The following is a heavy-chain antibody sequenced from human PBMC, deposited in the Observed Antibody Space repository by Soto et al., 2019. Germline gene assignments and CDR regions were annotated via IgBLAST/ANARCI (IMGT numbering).Heavy chain of an antibody. J-gene: IGHJ6*02. Sequence: QMQLQESGPGVVKPSETLSLTCTVSGASISTYYWSWIRLAPGKGLEWIGYLYYSGNTNYNPSLKSRVTMSVDTSKNHFYLTLTSATAADTAVYFCARGGSEGGLDVWGQGTTVAVSS. V-gene: IGHV4-59*01. D-gene: IGHD3-10*01. CDR2: LYYSGNT. CDR1: GASISTYY. CDR3: ARGGSEGGLDV.